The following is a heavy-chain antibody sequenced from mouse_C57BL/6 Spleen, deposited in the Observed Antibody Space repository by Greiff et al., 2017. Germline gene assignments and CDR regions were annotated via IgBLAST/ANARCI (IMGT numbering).Heavy chain of an antibody. CDR3: ARGNYDYDVGY. J-gene: IGHJ2*01. Sequence: QVQLQQPGAELVKPGASVKLSCKASCYTFTSYWMHWVKQRPGQGLEWIGMIHPNSGSTNYNEKFKSKATLTVDKSSSTAYMQLSSLTSEDSAVYYCARGNYDYDVGYWGQGTTLTVST. D-gene: IGHD2-4*01. CDR1: CYTFTSYW. V-gene: IGHV1-64*01. CDR2: IHPNSGST.